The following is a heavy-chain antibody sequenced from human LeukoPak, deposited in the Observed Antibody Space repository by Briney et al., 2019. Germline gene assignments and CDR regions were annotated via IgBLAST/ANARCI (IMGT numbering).Heavy chain of an antibody. Sequence: GGSLRLSCAASGFTFRSYGMHWVRQAPGKGLEWVTFIQYDGSNKYYADSVKGRFTVPRDNSKNTLYLQMSSLRAEDTAVYYCAEDYGGNLGQGTLVTVSS. CDR2: IQYDGSNK. CDR3: AEDYGGN. J-gene: IGHJ4*02. D-gene: IGHD4-23*01. V-gene: IGHV3-30*02. CDR1: GFTFRSYG.